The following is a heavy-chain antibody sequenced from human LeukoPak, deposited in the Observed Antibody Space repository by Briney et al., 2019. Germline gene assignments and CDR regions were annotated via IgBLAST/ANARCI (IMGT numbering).Heavy chain of an antibody. D-gene: IGHD1-14*01. J-gene: IGHJ3*02. V-gene: IGHV3-21*04. CDR2: ISSSSSYI. CDR3: ARGTEPTWMLETFDI. CDR1: GFTFSSYS. Sequence: PGGSLRLSCAASGFTFSSYSMNWVRQASGKGLEWVSSISSSSSYIYYADSVKGRFTISRDNAKNSLYLQMNSLRAEDTALYYCARGTEPTWMLETFDIWGQGTMVTVSS.